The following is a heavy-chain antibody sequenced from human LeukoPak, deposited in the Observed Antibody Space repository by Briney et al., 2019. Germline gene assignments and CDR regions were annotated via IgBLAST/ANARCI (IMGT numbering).Heavy chain of an antibody. CDR2: ISGSGDNT. Sequence: PGGSLRLSCAASRFTLSSYAMNWVRQAPGKGLEWVSSISGSGDNTHYADSVKGRFTISRDNSKNMMYLQMNSLRAEDTALYYCARDRYGDYSFDYWGQGILVTVSS. CDR3: ARDRYGDYSFDY. CDR1: RFTLSSYA. D-gene: IGHD4-17*01. V-gene: IGHV3-23*01. J-gene: IGHJ4*02.